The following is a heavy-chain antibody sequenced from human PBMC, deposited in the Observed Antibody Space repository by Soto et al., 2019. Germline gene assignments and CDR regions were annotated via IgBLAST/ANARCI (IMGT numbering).Heavy chain of an antibody. Sequence: QVQLVQSGAEVKKPGSSVKVSCKASGGTFSSYAISWVRQAPGQGLEWMGGIIPIFATAHYAQKFQGRVTITADESTSTAYMELSSLRSEATAVYSCARGPLEYCSGGSCYQGYFDYWRKVTLVTVSS. V-gene: IGHV1-69*01. D-gene: IGHD2-15*01. CDR2: IIPIFATA. CDR1: GGTFSSYA. CDR3: ARGPLEYCSGGSCYQGYFDY. J-gene: IGHJ4*02.